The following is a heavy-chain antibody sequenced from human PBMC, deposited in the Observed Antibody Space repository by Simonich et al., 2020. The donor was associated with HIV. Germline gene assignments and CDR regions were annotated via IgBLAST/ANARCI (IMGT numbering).Heavy chain of an antibody. Sequence: QVHLPQWGAGLLKPSETLSLTCAVYGGSFGGYYWGWVRQSPGKGLEWIGEINHSGNNNYNPSLQSRVTISIDPSKTQFSLKLTSVTTADTAVYYCAHLTGSDAFDIWGQGTMVTVSS. J-gene: IGHJ3*02. CDR3: AHLTGSDAFDI. V-gene: IGHV4-34*01. D-gene: IGHD2-8*02. CDR2: INHSGNN. CDR1: GGSFGGYY.